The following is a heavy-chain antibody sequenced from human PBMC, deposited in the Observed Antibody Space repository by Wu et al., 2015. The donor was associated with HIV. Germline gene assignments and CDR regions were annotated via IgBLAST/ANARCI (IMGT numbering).Heavy chain of an antibody. CDR2: VIPMFGTT. Sequence: QVQLIQSGAEMKEPGSSVKVSCKASGGILSSHSINWLRQAPGQGLDWMGSVIPMFGTTKYAQKFQDRVKITTDESTTTAYMEVNNLTSEDTAVYYCARGLRDILTGYYSAFEYWGQGSLVTVS. CDR1: GGILSSHS. D-gene: IGHD3-9*01. J-gene: IGHJ4*02. CDR3: ARGLRDILTGYYSAFEY. V-gene: IGHV1-69*05.